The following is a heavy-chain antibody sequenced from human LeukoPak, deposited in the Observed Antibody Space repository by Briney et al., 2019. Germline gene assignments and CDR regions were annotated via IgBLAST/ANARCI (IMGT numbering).Heavy chain of an antibody. CDR2: ISYDGSNK. J-gene: IGHJ5*02. V-gene: IGHV3-30*18. CDR3: AKDMYYYGSGSYEKFDP. D-gene: IGHD3-10*01. CDR1: GFTFSSYG. Sequence: PGRSLRLSCAASGFTFSSYGMHWVRQAPGKGLEWVAVISYDGSNKYYADSMKGRFTISRDNSKNTLYLQMNSLRAEDTAVYYCAKDMYYYGSGSYEKFDPWGQGTLVTVSS.